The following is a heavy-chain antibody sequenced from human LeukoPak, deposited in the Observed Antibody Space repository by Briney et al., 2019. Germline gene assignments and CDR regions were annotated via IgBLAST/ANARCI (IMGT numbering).Heavy chain of an antibody. CDR2: IYPGDSDT. D-gene: IGHD5-24*01. V-gene: IGHV5-51*01. Sequence: GESLKIPCKGSGYSFTSYWIGWVRQMPGKGLEWMGIIYPGDSDTRYSPSFQAQVTISADKSISTAYLQWSSLKASDTAMYYCARGRDGYSFGFDYWGQGTLVTVSS. CDR3: ARGRDGYSFGFDY. CDR1: GYSFTSYW. J-gene: IGHJ4*02.